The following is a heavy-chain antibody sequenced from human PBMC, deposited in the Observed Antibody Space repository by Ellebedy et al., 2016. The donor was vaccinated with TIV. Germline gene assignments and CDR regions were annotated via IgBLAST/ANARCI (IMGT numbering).Heavy chain of an antibody. V-gene: IGHV4-34*01. Sequence: MPSETLSLTCAVYGGSLSGYYWGWIRQAPGKGLEWIGDINHSGSANYNPSLKSRVTMSVDTSKLQFSLKLSSVTAADTAVYYCARRGSGWFYFDYWGQGTLVTVSS. CDR3: ARRGSGWFYFDY. CDR2: INHSGSA. J-gene: IGHJ4*02. CDR1: GGSLSGYY. D-gene: IGHD6-19*01.